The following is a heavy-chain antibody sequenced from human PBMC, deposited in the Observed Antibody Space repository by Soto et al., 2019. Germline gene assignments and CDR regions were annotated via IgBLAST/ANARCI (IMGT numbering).Heavy chain of an antibody. V-gene: IGHV4-31*02. J-gene: IGHJ4*02. CDR3: ARGDYGDYSWVDY. Sequence: SETLSLTXTVSGGSISGGGYYWSWIRQHPGKGLEWIGYIYYSGSTYYNPSLKSRVTISVDTSKNQFSLKLSSVTAADTAVYYCARGDYGDYSWVDYWGQGTLVTVSS. D-gene: IGHD4-17*01. CDR1: GGSISGGGYY. CDR2: IYYSGST.